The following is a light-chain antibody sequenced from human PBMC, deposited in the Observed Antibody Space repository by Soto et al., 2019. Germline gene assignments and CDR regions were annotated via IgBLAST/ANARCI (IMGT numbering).Light chain of an antibody. CDR1: QGITNY. CDR2: AES. V-gene: IGKV1-27*01. Sequence: DIQMTQSASSLSASIGDRGTIPCRASQGITNYLAWYQQKTGKVPKILIYAESSLQSGVPYRFSGSGSGTDLTLTITRLQPEDAATYYCQKYNSAPLTCGGGTKVDIK. J-gene: IGKJ4*01. CDR3: QKYNSAPLT.